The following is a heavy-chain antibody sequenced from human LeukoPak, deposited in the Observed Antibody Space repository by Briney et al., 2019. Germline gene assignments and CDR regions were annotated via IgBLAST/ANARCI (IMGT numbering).Heavy chain of an antibody. CDR3: ARRLRITIFGVVISTAMDV. Sequence: SETLSLTCTVSGGSISSSSYYWGWIRQPPGKGLEWIGSIYYSGSTYYNPSLKSRVTISVDTSKNQFSLKLSSVTAADTAVYYCARRLRITIFGVVISTAMDVWGKGTTVTVSS. J-gene: IGHJ6*03. CDR1: GGSISSSSYY. V-gene: IGHV4-39*07. D-gene: IGHD3-3*01. CDR2: IYYSGST.